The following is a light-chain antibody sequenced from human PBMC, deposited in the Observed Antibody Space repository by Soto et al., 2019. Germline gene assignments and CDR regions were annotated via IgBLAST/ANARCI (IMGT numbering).Light chain of an antibody. J-gene: IGLJ1*01. CDR3: NSYTSSSTFFV. V-gene: IGLV2-14*01. CDR1: SSDVGGYNY. Sequence: QSALAQPASVSGSPGQSITISCTGTSSDVGGYNYVSWYQQHPGKAPKLMIYEVSNRPSGVSNRFSASQSGNTASLTISGLQPEDEADYFCNSYTSSSTFFVFGTGTKVTVL. CDR2: EVS.